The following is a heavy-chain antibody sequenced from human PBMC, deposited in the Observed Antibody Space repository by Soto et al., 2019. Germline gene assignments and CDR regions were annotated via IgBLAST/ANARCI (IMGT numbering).Heavy chain of an antibody. D-gene: IGHD3-22*01. Sequence: PWGSLILSCAASVFTFSSYAMSWVRQAPGKGLEWVSAISDSGGRTYYVDSVKGRFTISRDNSKNTLYLQMNSLRGEDTAVYFCVKEVVNTGWTYFDYWGQGTLVTVSS. CDR1: VFTFSSYA. CDR2: ISDSGGRT. CDR3: VKEVVNTGWTYFDY. J-gene: IGHJ4*02. V-gene: IGHV3-23*01.